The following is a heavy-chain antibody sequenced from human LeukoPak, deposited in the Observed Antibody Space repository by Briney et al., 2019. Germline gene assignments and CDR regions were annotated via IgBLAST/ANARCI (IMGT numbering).Heavy chain of an antibody. CDR1: GFTFSTYW. CDR2: ISSDGSST. CDR3: ARVASSGTYGDY. V-gene: IGHV3-74*01. Sequence: PGGSLRLSCAASGFTFSTYWMHWVRHAPGKGLVWLSRISSDGSSTNYADSVKGRFTISRDNAKNTLYLQMNSLRAEDTAVYYWARVASSGTYGDYWGQGTLVTVSS. J-gene: IGHJ4*02. D-gene: IGHD1-26*01.